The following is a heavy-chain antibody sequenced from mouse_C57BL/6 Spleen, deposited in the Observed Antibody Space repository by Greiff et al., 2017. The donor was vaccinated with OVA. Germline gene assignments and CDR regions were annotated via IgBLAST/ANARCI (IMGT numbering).Heavy chain of an antibody. CDR2: IYPGDGDT. V-gene: IGHV1-80*01. D-gene: IGHD1-1*01. Sequence: VQLVESGAELVKPGASVKISCKASGYAFSSYWMNWVKQRPGKGLEWIGQIYPGDGDTNYNGKFKGKATLTADKYSSTAYMQLSSVTSEDSAVYFCARLEITTLYFDCWGQGTTLTFSS. CDR1: GYAFSSYW. CDR3: ARLEITTLYFDC. J-gene: IGHJ2*01.